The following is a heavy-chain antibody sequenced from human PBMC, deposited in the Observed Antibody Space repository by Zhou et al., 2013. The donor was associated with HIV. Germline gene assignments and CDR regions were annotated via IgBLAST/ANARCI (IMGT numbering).Heavy chain of an antibody. J-gene: IGHJ5*02. Sequence: QVQLVQSGAEVKKPGSSVKVSCKASGGTFSSYAINWVRQAPGQGLEWMGGIIPIFGTANYAQKFQGRVTITTDESTSAAYMELSSLRSDDTAVYYCARDVGITARPNWFDPGAREPWSPSPQ. CDR2: IIPIFGTA. CDR3: ARDVGITARPNWFDP. CDR1: GGTFSSYA. V-gene: IGHV1-69*05. D-gene: IGHD5-18*01.